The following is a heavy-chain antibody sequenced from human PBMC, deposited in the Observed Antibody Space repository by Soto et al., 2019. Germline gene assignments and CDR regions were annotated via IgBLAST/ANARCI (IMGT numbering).Heavy chain of an antibody. D-gene: IGHD3-22*01. Sequence: ASVKVSCKASGYTFTSYYMHWVRQAPGQGLEWMGIINPSGGSTSYAQKFQGRVTMTRDTSTSTVYMELSSLRSEDTAVYYCARRQRYYDSSGYTGGAIGYWGQGTLVTVSS. CDR1: GYTFTSYY. J-gene: IGHJ4*02. V-gene: IGHV1-46*01. CDR3: ARRQRYYDSSGYTGGAIGY. CDR2: INPSGGST.